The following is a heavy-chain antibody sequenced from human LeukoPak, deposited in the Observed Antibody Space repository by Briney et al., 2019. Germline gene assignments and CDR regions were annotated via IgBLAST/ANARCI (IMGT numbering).Heavy chain of an antibody. J-gene: IGHJ6*04. D-gene: IGHD3-10*01. CDR1: GFTFSDYY. V-gene: IGHV3-11*06. Sequence: PGGSLRLFCAASGFTFSDYYMSWSRQAPGEGLQWVSYISTRSTYTNYADSGKGRFTISRDNAKNSLYLQMNSLRAEDTAVYYCAREMGKRGSGSVPSNFYYNGLDVWGKGTTVTVSS. CDR2: ISTRSTYT. CDR3: AREMGKRGSGSVPSNFYYNGLDV.